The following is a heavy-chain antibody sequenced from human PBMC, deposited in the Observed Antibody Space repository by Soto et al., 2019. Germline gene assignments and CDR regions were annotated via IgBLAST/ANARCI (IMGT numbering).Heavy chain of an antibody. D-gene: IGHD6-25*01. CDR3: ARGQRLSDSFDP. J-gene: IGHJ5*02. Sequence: QVHLQESGPGLVKPSETLSLTCTVSGGAISGYYWTWIRQPAGKGLEWIGRIYSSGGTKYNPSLKSRVTMSLDTSKNQFSLILSYVTAADTAVYYCARGQRLSDSFDPWGQGTLVTVSS. CDR2: IYSSGGT. V-gene: IGHV4-4*07. CDR1: GGAISGYY.